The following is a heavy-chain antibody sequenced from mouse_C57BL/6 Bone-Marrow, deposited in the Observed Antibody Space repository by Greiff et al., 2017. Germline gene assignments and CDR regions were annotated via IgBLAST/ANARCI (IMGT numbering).Heavy chain of an antibody. CDR3: ARWGTTVVSDY. D-gene: IGHD1-1*01. V-gene: IGHV1-81*01. CDR1: GYTFTSYG. J-gene: IGHJ2*01. CDR2: IDPRDGNT. Sequence: QVQLQQSGAELARPGASVKLSCKASGYTFTSYGIRWVKQRTGQGLEWIGKIDPRDGNTYYNEKFKGKATLTADKSSSTAYMQLSSLTSEDSAVYFCARWGTTVVSDYWGQGTTLTVSS.